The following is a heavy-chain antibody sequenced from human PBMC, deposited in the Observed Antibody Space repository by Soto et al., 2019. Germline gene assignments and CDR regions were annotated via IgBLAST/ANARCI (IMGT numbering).Heavy chain of an antibody. J-gene: IGHJ4*02. CDR1: GYTFSHYA. CDR2: INAGNTHT. CDR3: ARPAQYANPWYSFDY. D-gene: IGHD6-13*01. V-gene: IGHV1-3*05. Sequence: QVQLVQSGAEQKKPGASVKVSCKASGYTFSHYAMHWVRQAPGQRLEWMGWINAGNTHTKYSQKFQGRVTFTRDTSASTAYMELSSLTSEDTAVYYCARPAQYANPWYSFDYWGQGTLVTVSS.